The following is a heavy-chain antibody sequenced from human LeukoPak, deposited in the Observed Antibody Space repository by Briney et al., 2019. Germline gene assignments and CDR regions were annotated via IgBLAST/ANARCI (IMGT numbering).Heavy chain of an antibody. CDR2: IYYSGST. J-gene: IGHJ4*02. Sequence: SETLSLTCAVYGGSFSGYYWGWIRQPPGKGLKCIGIIYYSGSTYYNPSLKSRVTISVDTSKNQFSLKLSSVTAADSAFYYCARLVSIAVAPSFDYWGQGTLVTVSS. V-gene: IGHV4-34*01. D-gene: IGHD6-19*01. CDR1: GGSFSGYY. CDR3: ARLVSIAVAPSFDY.